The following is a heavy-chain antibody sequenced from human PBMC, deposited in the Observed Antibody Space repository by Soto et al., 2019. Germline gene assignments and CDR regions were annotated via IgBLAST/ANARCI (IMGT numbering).Heavy chain of an antibody. J-gene: IGHJ6*02. CDR2: IYYSGST. V-gene: IGHV4-39*01. CDR3: RGWDGAASFSYCYGMDV. Sequence: QLQLQESGPGLVKPSETLSLTCTVSGGSISSSSYYWGWIRQPPGKGLEWIGSIYYSGSTYYNPTLKVRVTIPVDTSLSQVSLKLSSVTAADTAVYYCRGWDGAASFSYCYGMDVWGQGTTVTVS. CDR1: GGSISSSSYY. D-gene: IGHD4-17*01.